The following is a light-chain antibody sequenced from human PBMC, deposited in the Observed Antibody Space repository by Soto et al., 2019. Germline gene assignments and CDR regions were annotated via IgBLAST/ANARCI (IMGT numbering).Light chain of an antibody. J-gene: IGLJ2*01. CDR1: SVEFGAHKY. CDR2: NFT. Sequence: QSALTQPRSVSGSPGQSVRISCTGTSVEFGAHKYVSWYQHHPGKAPKFIIYNFTTRPPGIPNRFSGSKSGNTASLTISGLQADDEADYYCCLYTGSYNFAVFGGGTKLTVL. CDR3: CLYTGSYNFAV. V-gene: IGLV2-11*01.